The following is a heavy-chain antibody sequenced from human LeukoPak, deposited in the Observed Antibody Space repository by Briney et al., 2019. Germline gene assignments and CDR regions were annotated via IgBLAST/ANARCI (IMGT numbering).Heavy chain of an antibody. J-gene: IGHJ3*02. D-gene: IGHD3-3*01. CDR2: IYTSGST. V-gene: IGHV4-4*07. CDR1: GGSISSYY. Sequence: SETLSLTCTVSGGSISSYYWSWIRQPAGKGLEWIGRIYTSGSTNYNPSLKSRVTMSVGTSKNQFSLKLSSVTAADTAVYYCAREKDDFWSGRDAFDNWGQGTMVTVSS. CDR3: AREKDDFWSGRDAFDN.